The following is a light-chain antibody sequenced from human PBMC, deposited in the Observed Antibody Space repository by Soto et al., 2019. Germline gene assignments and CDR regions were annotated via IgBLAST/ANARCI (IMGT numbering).Light chain of an antibody. CDR1: QSISSSY. V-gene: IGKV3-20*01. CDR3: HQYDNSPLT. CDR2: GAS. J-gene: IGKJ4*01. Sequence: EIVLTQSPGTLSLSPGERATLSCRASQSISSSYLAWYQQKPGQAPRLLIYGASSWATGVPDRFSGSGSGTDFTLTISRLEPEDFAVYYCHQYDNSPLTFGGGTKVEIK.